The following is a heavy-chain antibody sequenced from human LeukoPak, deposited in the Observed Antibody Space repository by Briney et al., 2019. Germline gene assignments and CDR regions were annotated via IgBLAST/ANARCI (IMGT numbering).Heavy chain of an antibody. CDR3: AREATVTIRMYYFDY. CDR2: ISSSGSTI. J-gene: IGHJ4*02. V-gene: IGHV3-48*03. CDR1: GFTVSSYE. Sequence: PGGSLILSCAASGFTVSSYEMNWVRQASGKGLEWVSYISSSGSTIYYADSVKGRFTISRDNAKNSLHLQMNSLRAEDAAVYYCAREATVTIRMYYFDYWGQGTLVTVSS. D-gene: IGHD4-17*01.